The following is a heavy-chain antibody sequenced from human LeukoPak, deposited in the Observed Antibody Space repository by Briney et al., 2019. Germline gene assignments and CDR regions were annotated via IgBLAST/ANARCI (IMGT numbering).Heavy chain of an antibody. Sequence: SETLSLTCTVSRGSISSYYWSWIRQPPGKGLEWIGYIYYSGSTNYNPSLKSRVTISVDTSRNQFSLNLSSVTAADTAIYYCARHFCSGDNCYYFDYWGRGTLVTVSS. CDR1: RGSISSYY. CDR3: ARHFCSGDNCYYFDY. V-gene: IGHV4-59*01. CDR2: IYYSGST. J-gene: IGHJ4*02. D-gene: IGHD2-15*01.